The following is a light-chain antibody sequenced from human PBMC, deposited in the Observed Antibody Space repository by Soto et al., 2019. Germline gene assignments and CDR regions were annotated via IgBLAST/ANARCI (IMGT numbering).Light chain of an antibody. V-gene: IGKV3-15*01. CDR2: GAT. J-gene: IGKJ4*01. CDR3: QQYNNWPPLT. CDR1: QSVGRN. Sequence: EIVMTQSPATLSVSPGERATLSCRASQSVGRNLAWFQQKPGQAPRLLIYGATIRATGIPARFSGSGSETEFTLTISSLQSEDFALYYCQQYNNWPPLTFGGGTKVEIK.